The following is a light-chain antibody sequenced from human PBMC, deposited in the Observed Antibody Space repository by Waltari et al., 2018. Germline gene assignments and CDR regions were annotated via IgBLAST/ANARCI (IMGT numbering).Light chain of an antibody. V-gene: IGKV3-15*01. CDR1: QSVSSN. CDR3: QQYNNWWT. CDR2: GAS. J-gene: IGKJ1*01. Sequence: EIVMTQSPATLSVSPGERAPPSCRASQSVSSNLAWYQQKPGQAPRLLIYGASTRATGIPARFSGSGSGTEFTLTISSLQSEDFAVYYCQQYNNWWTFGQGTKVEIK.